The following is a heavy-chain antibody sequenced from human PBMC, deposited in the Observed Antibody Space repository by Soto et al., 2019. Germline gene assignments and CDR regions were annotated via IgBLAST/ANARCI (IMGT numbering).Heavy chain of an antibody. CDR2: IIPIFGTA. V-gene: IGHV1-69*13. CDR1: GGTFSSYS. D-gene: IGHD5-18*01. Sequence: SVYVSCKAAGGTFSSYSISWVRQAPGQWLELMGGIIPIFGTANYAKKFQGRVTITADEYTSTAYMELSSLRSEDTAVYYCARYSQLCGDYYSYYGMKVWGQGTTDTDSS. J-gene: IGHJ6*02. CDR3: ARYSQLCGDYYSYYGMKV.